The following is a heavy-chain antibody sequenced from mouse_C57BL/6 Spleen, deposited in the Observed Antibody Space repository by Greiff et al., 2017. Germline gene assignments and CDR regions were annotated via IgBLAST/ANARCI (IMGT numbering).Heavy chain of an antibody. CDR1: GYTFTNYW. V-gene: IGHV1-63*01. CDR2: IYPGGGYT. CDR3: ARFTTVVEAYAMDY. D-gene: IGHD1-1*01. Sequence: QVQLQQSGAELVRPGTSVKMSCKASGYTFTNYWIGWAKQRPGHGLEWIGDIYPGGGYTNYNEKFKGKATLTADKSSSTAYMQFSSLTSEDSAIYDCARFTTVVEAYAMDYWGQGTSVTVSA. J-gene: IGHJ4*01.